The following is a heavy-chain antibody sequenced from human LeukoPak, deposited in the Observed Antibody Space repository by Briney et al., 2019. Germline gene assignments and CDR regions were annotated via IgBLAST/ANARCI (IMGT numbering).Heavy chain of an antibody. D-gene: IGHD4-23*01. CDR3: TTATTVVTDFDY. CDR2: IRNKANNYAT. J-gene: IGHJ4*02. CDR1: GFTFSDSA. V-gene: IGHV3-73*01. Sequence: GGSLRLSCAASGFTFSDSAMHWVRQASGKGLEWVGRIRNKANNYATAYAASVKGGFTISRDDSKNTAYLQMNSLKTENTAVYYCTTATTVVTDFDYWGQGTPVTVSS.